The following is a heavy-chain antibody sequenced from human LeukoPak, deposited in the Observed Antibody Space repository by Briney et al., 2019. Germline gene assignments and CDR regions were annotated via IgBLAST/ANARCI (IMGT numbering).Heavy chain of an antibody. J-gene: IGHJ4*02. CDR1: GLTFTNTW. V-gene: IGHV3-15*01. CDR2: IKSKTNGGTT. D-gene: IGHD3-16*01. Sequence: GGSLRLSCVVSGLTFTNTWLSWVRQAPGKGLEWVGRIKSKTNGGTTDYAAPVKGRFTISRDDSKTTVYLQMNSLTTEDTGVYYCSTDSLVLNYWGQGTLVTVSS. CDR3: STDSLVLNY.